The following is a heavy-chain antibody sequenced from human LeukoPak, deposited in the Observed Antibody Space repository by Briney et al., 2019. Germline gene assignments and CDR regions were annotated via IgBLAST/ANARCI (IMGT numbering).Heavy chain of an antibody. D-gene: IGHD6-13*01. CDR1: GRPGHTEK. J-gene: IGHJ4*02. V-gene: IGHV3-48*03. CDR2: ISSSGTTI. CDR3: DSSWVRAQYRCSSGFDY. Sequence: GGSLRLSDPEAGRPGHTEKIQFDRQAPGEGLEWVSYISSSGTTIYHADSVKGRFTISRDNEKNSLYLQMTGLRTEDTAIYYEDSSWVRAQYRCSSGFDYWGQGTLVTVSS.